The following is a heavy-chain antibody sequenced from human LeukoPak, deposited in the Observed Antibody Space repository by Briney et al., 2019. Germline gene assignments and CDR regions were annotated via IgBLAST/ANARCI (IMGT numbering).Heavy chain of an antibody. J-gene: IGHJ4*02. Sequence: PGGSLRLSCAASGFTFSNDGMSWVRQAPGKRPEWISYINSRSSDIHYADSVRGRFTIYRDNVKNSLFLQMNSLRVEDTAVCFCARDGVALYWGQGTLVTVSS. CDR1: GFTFSNDG. CDR2: INSRSSDI. V-gene: IGHV3-48*01. D-gene: IGHD2-15*01. CDR3: ARDGVALY.